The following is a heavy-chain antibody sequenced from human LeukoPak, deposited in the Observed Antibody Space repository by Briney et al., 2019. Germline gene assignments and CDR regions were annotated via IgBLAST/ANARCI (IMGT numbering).Heavy chain of an antibody. CDR2: INHSGST. CDR3: ARDLVEMATTYSEQLDP. V-gene: IGHV4-34*01. Sequence: SETLSLTCAVYGGSFSGYYWSWIRQPPGKGLEWIGEINHSGSTNYNPSLKSRVTISVDTSKNQFSLKLSSVTAADTAVYYCARDLVEMATTYSEQLDPWGQGTLVTVSS. J-gene: IGHJ5*02. CDR1: GGSFSGYY. D-gene: IGHD5-24*01.